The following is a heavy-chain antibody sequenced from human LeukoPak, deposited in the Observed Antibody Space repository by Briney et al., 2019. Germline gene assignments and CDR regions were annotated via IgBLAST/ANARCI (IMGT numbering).Heavy chain of an antibody. J-gene: IGHJ4*02. V-gene: IGHV4-39*01. CDR1: GGSISSSSYY. Sequence: PSETLSLTCTVSGGSISSSSYYWGWIRQPPGKGLEWIGSIYYSGSTYYNPSLKSRVTISVDTSKNQFSLKLSSVTAADTAVYYCARYSYGGYHFDYWGRGTLVTVSS. CDR3: ARYSYGGYHFDY. CDR2: IYYSGST. D-gene: IGHD2-15*01.